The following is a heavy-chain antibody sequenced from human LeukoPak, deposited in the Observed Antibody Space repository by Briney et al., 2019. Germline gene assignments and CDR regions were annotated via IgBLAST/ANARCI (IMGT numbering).Heavy chain of an antibody. D-gene: IGHD1-26*01. CDR2: IGGDGTST. CDR3: ARRAGGTPDN. Sequence: GGSLRLSCAASGFTFNIYAMTWVRQAPGGGLDWVSAIGGDGTSTDYADSVKGRFTISRDNSKNTLYLQMNRLRAEDTALYYCARRAGGTPDNWGLGTLVTVSS. CDR1: GFTFNIYA. J-gene: IGHJ4*02. V-gene: IGHV3-23*01.